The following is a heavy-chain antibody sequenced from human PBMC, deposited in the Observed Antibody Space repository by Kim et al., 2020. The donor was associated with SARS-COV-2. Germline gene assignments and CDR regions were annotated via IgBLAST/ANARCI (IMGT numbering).Heavy chain of an antibody. CDR2: IKSKTDGGTT. J-gene: IGHJ4*02. Sequence: GRSLRLSCAASGFTFSNAWMSWVRQAPGKGLEWVGRIKSKTDGGTTDYAAPVKGRFTISRDDSKNTLYLQMNSLKTEDTAVYYCTTDRPFMLWRKQDYWGQGTLVTVSS. CDR3: TTDRPFMLWRKQDY. CDR1: GFTFSNAW. V-gene: IGHV3-15*01. D-gene: IGHD2-8*01.